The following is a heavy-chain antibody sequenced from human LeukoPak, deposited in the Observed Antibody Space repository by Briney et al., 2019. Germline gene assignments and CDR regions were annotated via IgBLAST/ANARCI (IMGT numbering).Heavy chain of an antibody. CDR1: GFTFSNYV. V-gene: IGHV3-23*01. D-gene: IGHD7-27*01. CDR3: AKGIRQLGNYYYYMDV. J-gene: IGHJ6*03. CDR2: ISGTGANT. Sequence: GGSLRLSCAVSGFTFSNYVMIWVRQAPGKGLEWVSAISGTGANTFYADSVKGRFTMSRDNPKNMLYLQMNSLRAEDTALYYCAKGIRQLGNYYYYMDVWGKGTTVTVSS.